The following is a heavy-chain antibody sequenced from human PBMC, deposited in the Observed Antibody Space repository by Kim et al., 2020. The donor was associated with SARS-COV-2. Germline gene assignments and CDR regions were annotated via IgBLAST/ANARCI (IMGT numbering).Heavy chain of an antibody. CDR2: IWYDGSNK. CDR1: GFTFSSYG. J-gene: IGHJ6*02. Sequence: GGSLRLSCAASGFTFSSYGMHWVRQAPGKGLEWVAVIWYDGSNKYYADSVKGRFTISRDNSKNTLYLQMNSLRAEDTAVYYCARDPNGDYVSYYYGMDVWGQGTTVTVSS. D-gene: IGHD4-17*01. CDR3: ARDPNGDYVSYYYGMDV. V-gene: IGHV3-33*01.